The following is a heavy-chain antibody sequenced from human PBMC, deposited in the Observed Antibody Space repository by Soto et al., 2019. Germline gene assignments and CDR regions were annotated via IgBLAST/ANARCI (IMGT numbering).Heavy chain of an antibody. CDR2: IGTAGDT. CDR3: ARGDNSGLSAFDV. D-gene: IGHD6-19*01. Sequence: EVQLVESGGNLVQPGGSLRLSCAASGFTFSSYDMHWGRQDTGKGLEWVSAIGTAGDTYYPDFVKGRFTSSRENAKNSLYLQMNSLRAGGTAVYYCARGDNSGLSAFDVWGQGTMVTVSS. V-gene: IGHV3-13*01. J-gene: IGHJ3*01. CDR1: GFTFSSYD.